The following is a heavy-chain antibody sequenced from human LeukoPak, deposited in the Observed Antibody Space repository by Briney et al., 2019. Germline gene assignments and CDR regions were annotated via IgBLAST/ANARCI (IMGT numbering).Heavy chain of an antibody. V-gene: IGHV3-23*01. Sequence: GGSLRLSCAASGFTFSSYAMSWVRQAPGKGLEWASAISGSGGSTYYADSVKGRLTISRDNSKNTLYLQMNSLRAEDTAVYYCAKEGTYDFWSGYRIYYYMDVWGKGTTVTVSS. D-gene: IGHD3-3*01. J-gene: IGHJ6*03. CDR1: GFTFSSYA. CDR2: ISGSGGST. CDR3: AKEGTYDFWSGYRIYYYMDV.